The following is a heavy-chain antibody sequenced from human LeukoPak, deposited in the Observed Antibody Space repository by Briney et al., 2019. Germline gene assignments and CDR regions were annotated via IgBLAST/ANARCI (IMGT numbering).Heavy chain of an antibody. Sequence: PSETLSLTCTVSGGSITGSSDYWGWIRQPPGKGLEWIGSIYYSGTPYYNPSLKSRVTISVDTSKNQFSLRLSSVTAADTAVYYCARHTYHPRAGPPYSFWGQGTLVTVSS. J-gene: IGHJ4*02. V-gene: IGHV4-39*01. CDR3: ARHTYHPRAGPPYSF. CDR2: IYYSGTP. D-gene: IGHD6-19*01. CDR1: GGSITGSSDY.